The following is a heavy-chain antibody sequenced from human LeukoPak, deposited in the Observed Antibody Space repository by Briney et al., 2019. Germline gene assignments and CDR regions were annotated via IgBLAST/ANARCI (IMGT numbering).Heavy chain of an antibody. CDR3: ARQTGSGLFILP. CDR2: IYYSRST. D-gene: IGHD3/OR15-3a*01. CDR1: GVSISSSSSY. V-gene: IGHV4-39*01. Sequence: LSPTCTVAGVSISSSSSYSGWIRGPPGKGLEWIGSIYYSRSTYYNATLKSQVSISIDTSKHKSSLRLTSVTAADTAVYCCARQTGSGLFILPGGQGTLVTVSS. J-gene: IGHJ4*02.